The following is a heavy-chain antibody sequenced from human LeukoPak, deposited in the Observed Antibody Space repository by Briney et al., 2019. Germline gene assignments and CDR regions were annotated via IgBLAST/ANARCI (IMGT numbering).Heavy chain of an antibody. J-gene: IGHJ4*02. CDR1: GGSISSGGYS. Sequence: SQTLSLTCAVSGGSISSGGYSWSWIRQPPGKGLEWIGYIYHSGSTYYNPSLKSRVTISVDRSKNQFSLKLSSVTAADTAVYYCARFSGSPPYYFDYWGQGTLVTVSS. V-gene: IGHV4-30-2*01. CDR2: IYHSGST. D-gene: IGHD3-10*01. CDR3: ARFSGSPPYYFDY.